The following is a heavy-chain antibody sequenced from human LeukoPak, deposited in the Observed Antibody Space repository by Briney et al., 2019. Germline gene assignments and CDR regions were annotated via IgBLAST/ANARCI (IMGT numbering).Heavy chain of an antibody. J-gene: IGHJ4*02. CDR2: IKGDGIST. CDR1: GFDFSSNW. V-gene: IGHV3-74*01. CDR3: VVGGSPGY. D-gene: IGHD2-15*01. Sequence: GPLRLSCAASGFDFSSNWMHWVRHAPGQGLVWVSRIKGDGISTNYADFVQGRFTASRDNTKNTWSLEMNSLRAEDTAVYYCVVGGSPGYRGQGTLVTVSS.